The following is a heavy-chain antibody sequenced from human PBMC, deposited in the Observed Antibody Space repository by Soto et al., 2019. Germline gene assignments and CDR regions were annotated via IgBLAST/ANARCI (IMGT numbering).Heavy chain of an antibody. J-gene: IGHJ4*02. CDR2: ITSRADST. CDR1: GFSFSNYA. D-gene: IGHD6-19*01. Sequence: EVQLLESGGGLVQPGGSLRLSCTTSGFSFSNYAMSWVRQAPGKGLEWVSAITSRADSTYSADSVKGRFTISRDNSQSTLYLQMTVLRAEDTAVYFFAKDRASGWYSAFDYWGQGALVIVSS. V-gene: IGHV3-23*01. CDR3: AKDRASGWYSAFDY.